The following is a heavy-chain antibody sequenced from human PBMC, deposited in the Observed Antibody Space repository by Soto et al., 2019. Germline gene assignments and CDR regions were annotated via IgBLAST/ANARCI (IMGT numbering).Heavy chain of an antibody. Sequence: GGSLRLSCAASGFTFDDYAMHWVRQAPGKGLEWVSGISWNSGSIGYADSVKGRFTISRDNAKNSLYLQMNSLRAEDTALYYCAKARWPCSGGSCYFGPFDYWGQGTLVTVSS. V-gene: IGHV3-9*01. J-gene: IGHJ4*02. CDR2: ISWNSGSI. CDR3: AKARWPCSGGSCYFGPFDY. CDR1: GFTFDDYA. D-gene: IGHD2-15*01.